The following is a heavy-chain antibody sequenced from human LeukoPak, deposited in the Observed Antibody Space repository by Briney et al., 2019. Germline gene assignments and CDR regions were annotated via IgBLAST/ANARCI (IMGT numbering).Heavy chain of an antibody. V-gene: IGHV3-23*01. Sequence: GGSLRLSCAASGFTFSSYAMSWVRQAPGKGLEWVSGICGSGGSTYYADSVKGRFTISRDNSKNTLYLQMNSLRAEDTAVYYCSKCDFGMVRGVIVRYYFDYWGQGTLVTVSS. D-gene: IGHD3-10*01. CDR1: GFTFSSYA. CDR2: ICGSGGST. J-gene: IGHJ4*02. CDR3: SKCDFGMVRGVIVRYYFDY.